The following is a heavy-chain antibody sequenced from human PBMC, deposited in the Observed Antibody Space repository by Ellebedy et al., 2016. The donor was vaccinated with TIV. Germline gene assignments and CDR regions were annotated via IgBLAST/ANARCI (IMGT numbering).Heavy chain of an antibody. J-gene: IGHJ4*02. CDR2: IKQDGSVQ. CDR1: GFTLSTHW. V-gene: IGHV3-7*01. Sequence: GESLKISCAASGFTLSTHWMSWVRQAPGKGLEWVASIKQDGSVQFYVNSVRGRFTISRDNSKTSTYLQMNSLRAEDTAVYYCARDGIVGGTTEYYFDYWGQGTLVTVSS. CDR3: ARDGIVGGTTEYYFDY. D-gene: IGHD1-26*01.